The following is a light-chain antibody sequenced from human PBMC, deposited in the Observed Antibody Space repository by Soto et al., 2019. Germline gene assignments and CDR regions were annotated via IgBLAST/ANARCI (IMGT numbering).Light chain of an antibody. CDR3: AAWDDSHNVLYV. CDR2: EVS. CDR1: SSDVGGYNY. J-gene: IGLJ1*01. Sequence: QSALTQPASVSGSPGQSITISCTGTSSDVGGYNYVSWYQQHPGKAPKLMIYEVSNRPSGVSNRFSGSKSGNTASLTISGLQAEDEADYYCAAWDDSHNVLYVFGTGTQLTVL. V-gene: IGLV2-14*01.